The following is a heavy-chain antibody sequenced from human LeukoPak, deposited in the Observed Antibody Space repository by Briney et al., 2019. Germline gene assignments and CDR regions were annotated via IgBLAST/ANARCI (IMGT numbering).Heavy chain of an antibody. CDR1: GGSISSSSYH. CDR2: IYYSGST. D-gene: IGHD2-21*02. CDR3: ARDLSGYCGGDCSPEDFQH. Sequence: SETLSLTCTVSGGSISSSSYHWGWIRQPPGKGLEWIGTIYYSGSTYYSPSLKSRVTISVDRSKNQFSLKLSSVTAADTAVYYCARDLSGYCGGDCSPEDFQHWGQGTLVTVSS. V-gene: IGHV4-39*07. J-gene: IGHJ1*01.